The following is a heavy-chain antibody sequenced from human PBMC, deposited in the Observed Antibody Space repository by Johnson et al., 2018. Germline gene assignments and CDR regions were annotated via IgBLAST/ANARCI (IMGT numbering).Heavy chain of an antibody. CDR2: ISYGADKE. J-gene: IGHJ3*01. V-gene: IGHV3-30-3*01. CDR3: VRSYCSGGSCRPER. Sequence: QVQLVQSGGGVVPPGTSLRLSCAASGFDFSTYAMHWVRQAPGKGLEWLSVISYGADKENFAESVKGRFTISRDHSQNTLYLSMNSLRADDTAVYYCVRSYCSGGSCRPERWGQGTMVTVSS. D-gene: IGHD2-15*01. CDR1: GFDFSTYA.